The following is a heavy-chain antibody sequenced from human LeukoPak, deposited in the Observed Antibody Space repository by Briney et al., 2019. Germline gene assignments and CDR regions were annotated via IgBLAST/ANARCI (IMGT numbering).Heavy chain of an antibody. CDR1: GFTFTSSA. CDR3: ARFSRYCSGGSCYPADY. D-gene: IGHD2-15*01. V-gene: IGHV1-58*01. CDR2: IVVGSGNT. J-gene: IGHJ4*02. Sequence: ASVKVSCKASGFTFTSSAVQWVRQARGQRLEWIGWIVVGSGNTNYAQKFQERVTISRDMSTSTAYMELSSLRSEDTAVYYCARFSRYCSGGSCYPADYWGQGTLVTVSS.